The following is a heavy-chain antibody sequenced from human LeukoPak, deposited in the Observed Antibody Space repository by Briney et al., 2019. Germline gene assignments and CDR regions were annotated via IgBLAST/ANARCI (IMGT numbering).Heavy chain of an antibody. V-gene: IGHV1-69*04. J-gene: IGHJ4*02. Sequence: SVKVSCKASGGTFSSYAISWVRQAPGQGLEWMERVIPILGIANYAQKFQGRVTITADKSTSTAYMELSNLRSEDTAVYYCARDVGISEPFDYWGQGTLVTVSS. CDR1: GGTFSSYA. D-gene: IGHD2/OR15-2a*01. CDR3: ARDVGISEPFDY. CDR2: VIPILGIA.